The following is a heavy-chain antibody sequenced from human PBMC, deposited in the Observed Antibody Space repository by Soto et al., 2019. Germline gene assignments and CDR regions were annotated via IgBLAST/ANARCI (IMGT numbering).Heavy chain of an antibody. V-gene: IGHV3-15*01. Sequence: GGSLRLSCAASGFTFSNAWRSWVRQAPGKGLEWVGRIKSKTDGGTTDYAAPVKGRFTISRDDSKNTLYLQMNSLKTEDTAVYYCTTLQERPGSTWFDPRGQGTLVTVSS. D-gene: IGHD1-1*01. CDR3: TTLQERPGSTWFDP. J-gene: IGHJ5*02. CDR2: IKSKTDGGTT. CDR1: GFTFSNAW.